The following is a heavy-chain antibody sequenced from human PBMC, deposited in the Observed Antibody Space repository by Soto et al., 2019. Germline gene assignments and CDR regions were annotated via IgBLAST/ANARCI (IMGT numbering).Heavy chain of an antibody. V-gene: IGHV3-15*07. CDR1: GFTFSNAL. D-gene: IGHD3-3*01. CDR3: TTHQPNYDFWSGYSLTYY. CDR2: IKSKTDGGTT. J-gene: IGHJ4*02. Sequence: TGGSLILSCAASGFTFSNALMNWVRKAPGKGLEWGGRIKSKTDGGTTDYAAPVKGRFTISRDDSKNTLYLQMNSLKTEDTAVYYCTTHQPNYDFWSGYSLTYYWGQGTLVTVSS.